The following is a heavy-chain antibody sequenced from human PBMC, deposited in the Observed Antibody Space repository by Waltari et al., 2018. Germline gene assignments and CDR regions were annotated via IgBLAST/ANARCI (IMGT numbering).Heavy chain of an antibody. CDR3: ARVPNIVVVVAAPYNWYFDL. Sequence: EVQLVESVGGLVQPGGSLRLSCAASGFPFRLYWMTWVRQAPRRGLGLVANIKQEGSEKYYVDSVKGRFTISRDKAKNSLYLQMNSLRAEDTAVYYCARVPNIVVVVAAPYNWYFDLWGRGTLVTVSS. CDR2: IKQEGSEK. J-gene: IGHJ2*01. D-gene: IGHD2-15*01. CDR1: GFPFRLYW. V-gene: IGHV3-7*04.